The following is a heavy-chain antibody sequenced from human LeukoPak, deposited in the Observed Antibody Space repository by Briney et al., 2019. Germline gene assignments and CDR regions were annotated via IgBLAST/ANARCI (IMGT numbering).Heavy chain of an antibody. D-gene: IGHD3-10*01. V-gene: IGHV4-61*02. CDR1: GGSISSGSYY. J-gene: IGHJ6*03. CDR3: ARDREYYGSGSFHPLPYLYYYYYMDV. CDR2: IYTSGST. Sequence: TSETLSLTCTVSGGSISSGSYYWSWIRQPAGKGLEWIGRIYTSGSTNYNPSLKSRVTISVDTSKNQFSLKLSSVTAADTAVYYCARDREYYGSGSFHPLPYLYYYYYMDVWGKGTTVTISS.